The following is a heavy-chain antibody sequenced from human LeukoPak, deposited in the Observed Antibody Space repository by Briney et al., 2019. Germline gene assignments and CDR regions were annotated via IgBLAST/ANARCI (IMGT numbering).Heavy chain of an antibody. J-gene: IGHJ4*02. CDR2: IYYSGST. V-gene: IGHV4-59*08. D-gene: IGHD6-19*01. Sequence: SETLSLTCTVSGGSISSYYWNWFRQPPGKGLEWIGDIYYSGSTNYNPSLKSRVTISVDTSKNQFSLKLSSVTAADTAVYYCARQKQWLVREFDYWGQGTLVTVSS. CDR3: ARQKQWLVREFDY. CDR1: GGSISSYY.